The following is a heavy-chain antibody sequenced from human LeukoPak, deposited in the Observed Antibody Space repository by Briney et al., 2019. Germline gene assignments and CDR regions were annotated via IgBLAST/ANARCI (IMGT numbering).Heavy chain of an antibody. V-gene: IGHV1-18*01. D-gene: IGHD3-10*01. CDR3: ARDLMVRVVPTNDAFDI. CDR1: GYTFTSYG. CDR2: ISAYNGNT. Sequence: ASVKVSCKASGYTFTSYGISWVRQAPGQGLEWMGWISAYNGNTNYAQKLQGRVTMTTDTSTSTAYMELRSLRSDDTAVYYCARDLMVRVVPTNDAFDIWGQGTMVTVSS. J-gene: IGHJ3*02.